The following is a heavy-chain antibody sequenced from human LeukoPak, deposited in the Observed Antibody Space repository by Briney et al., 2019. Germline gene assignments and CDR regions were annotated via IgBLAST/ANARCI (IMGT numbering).Heavy chain of an antibody. V-gene: IGHV3-48*03. CDR3: ARDRPSFDY. CDR1: GFTFSSYE. Sequence: GGALRLSCAASGFTFSSYEMNWVRQAPGKGVEWGSYISSSGSTIYYADSVKGRFTISRDNAKNSLYLQMNSLRAEDTAVYYCARDRPSFDYWGQGTLVTVSS. J-gene: IGHJ4*02. CDR2: ISSSGSTI.